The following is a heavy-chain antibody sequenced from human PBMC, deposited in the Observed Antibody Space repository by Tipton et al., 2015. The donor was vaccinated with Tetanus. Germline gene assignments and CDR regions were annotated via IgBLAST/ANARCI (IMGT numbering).Heavy chain of an antibody. CDR1: GFTFNYYT. D-gene: IGHD1-14*01. Sequence: SLRLSCAASGFTFNYYTMNWVRQAPGKGLEWVSAIGRSGSESVTYYADSLKGRITISRDNSKNTLYLQMNSLRAEDTAVYYCAKEPPYGVVTYYFDYWGQGTLVTVSS. CDR3: AKEPPYGVVTYYFDY. J-gene: IGHJ4*02. CDR2: IGRSGSESVT. V-gene: IGHV3-23*05.